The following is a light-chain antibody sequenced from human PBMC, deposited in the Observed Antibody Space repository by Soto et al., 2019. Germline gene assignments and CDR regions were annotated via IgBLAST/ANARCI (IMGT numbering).Light chain of an antibody. CDR3: XXXXSYSIT. CDR1: QSISSW. Sequence: DIQMTQSPSTLSASVGDRVTITCRASQSISSWLAWYQQKPGKAPKLLIYKASSLESGVPSRFSGSGSGTEFTLXIXSXXPDDXXXXXXXXXXSYSITFGQGTRLEIK. CDR2: KAS. J-gene: IGKJ5*01. V-gene: IGKV1-5*03.